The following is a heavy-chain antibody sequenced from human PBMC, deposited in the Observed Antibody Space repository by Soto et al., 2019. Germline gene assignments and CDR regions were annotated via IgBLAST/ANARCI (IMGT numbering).Heavy chain of an antibody. J-gene: IGHJ5*02. Sequence: SETLSLTCTVSGGATNSYYWTWFRQPAGKGLEWIGRIYSSGSTKYNPSLQSRVTMSLDTSKNQFSLRLTSVTAADTAVYYCARGQRFSDWFDPWGQGTLVNAS. CDR2: IYSSGST. CDR3: ARGQRFSDWFDP. CDR1: GGATNSYY. V-gene: IGHV4-4*07. D-gene: IGHD3-3*01.